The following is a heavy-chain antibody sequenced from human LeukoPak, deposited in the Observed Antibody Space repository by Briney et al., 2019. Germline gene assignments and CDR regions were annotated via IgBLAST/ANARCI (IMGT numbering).Heavy chain of an antibody. J-gene: IGHJ3*02. D-gene: IGHD6-13*01. Sequence: SETLSLTCTVSGGSISSYYWSWIRQPPGKGLEWVGYIYYSGSTNYNPSLKSRVTISVDTSKNQFSLKLSSVTAADTAVYYCARRRIDRSSSWYSYAFDIWGQGTMVTVSS. V-gene: IGHV4-59*01. CDR3: ARRRIDRSSSWYSYAFDI. CDR2: IYYSGST. CDR1: GGSISSYY.